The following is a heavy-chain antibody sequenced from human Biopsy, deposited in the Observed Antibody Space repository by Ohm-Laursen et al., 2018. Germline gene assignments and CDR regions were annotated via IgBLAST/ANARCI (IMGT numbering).Heavy chain of an antibody. CDR1: VGSFSGYY. Sequence: GTLSLTCAVYVGSFSGYYWTWIRQPPGKGLEWIGEINHSGNTNYNPSLKSRVSISVDTSKNQFSLKLNSVTAADTAVYYCARAGTAINGNSLGFDPWGQGTLVTVSS. V-gene: IGHV4-34*01. CDR2: INHSGNT. J-gene: IGHJ5*02. CDR3: ARAGTAINGNSLGFDP. D-gene: IGHD1-20*01.